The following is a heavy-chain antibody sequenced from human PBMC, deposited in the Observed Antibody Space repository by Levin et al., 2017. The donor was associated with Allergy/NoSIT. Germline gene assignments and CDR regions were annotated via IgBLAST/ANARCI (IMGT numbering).Heavy chain of an antibody. J-gene: IGHJ4*02. Sequence: SETLSLTCTVAGASITSSSYYWGWIRRSPGRGLEWIGSTHFSGITYYNPSLKSRVTMSVETSKKYFSLKLSSVTAADTGVYYCARHNGGRGITTIRGVIGYWGQGFLVTVSS. CDR1: GASITSSSYY. CDR3: ARHNGGRGITTIRGVIGY. CDR2: THFSGIT. D-gene: IGHD3-10*01. V-gene: IGHV4-39*01.